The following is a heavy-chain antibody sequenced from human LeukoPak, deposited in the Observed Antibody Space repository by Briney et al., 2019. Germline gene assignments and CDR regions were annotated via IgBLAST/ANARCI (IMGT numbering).Heavy chain of an antibody. V-gene: IGHV4-61*01. CDR3: ASEDITMVRGVTVNWFDP. Sequence: SETLSLTCTVSGGSVSSGSYYWSWIRQPPGKGLVWIGYIYYSGSTNYNPSLKSRVTISVDTSKNQFSLKLSSVTAADTAVYYCASEDITMVRGVTVNWFDPWGQGTLVAVSS. CDR1: GGSVSSGSYY. J-gene: IGHJ5*02. CDR2: IYYSGST. D-gene: IGHD3-10*01.